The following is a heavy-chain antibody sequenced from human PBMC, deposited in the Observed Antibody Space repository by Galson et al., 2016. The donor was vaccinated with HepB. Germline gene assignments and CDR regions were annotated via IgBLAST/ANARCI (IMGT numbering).Heavy chain of an antibody. V-gene: IGHV3-30*04. Sequence: SLRLSCAASGFTFSGYAMHWVRQAPGKGLEWVAVISYDGSITYYADSVKGRFTSSRDNSQNTLYLQMNSLTAEDTAVYYCARAAIRGQLATLFDHWGQGTLVTVSS. CDR3: ARAAIRGQLATLFDH. J-gene: IGHJ1*01. CDR2: ISYDGSIT. D-gene: IGHD3-3*02. CDR1: GFTFSGYA.